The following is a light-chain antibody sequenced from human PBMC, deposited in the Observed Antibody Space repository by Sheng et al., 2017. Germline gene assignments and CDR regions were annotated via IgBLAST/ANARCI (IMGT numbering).Light chain of an antibody. Sequence: EVVLTQSPDTLSLSPRERATLACRASETVNTRHLAWYQQKPGQAPRLLIYDTFSRATGTPDRFSGSGSGTYFTLTISRLEPEDFGMYYCQFYGDPPYNFGQGTRLQI. CDR2: DTF. V-gene: IGKV3-20*01. J-gene: IGKJ2*01. CDR1: ETVNTRH. CDR3: QFYGDPPYN.